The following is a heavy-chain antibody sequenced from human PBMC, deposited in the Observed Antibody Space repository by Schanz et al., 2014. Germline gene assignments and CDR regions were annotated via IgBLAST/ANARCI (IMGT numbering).Heavy chain of an antibody. V-gene: IGHV1-69*08. CDR1: GGTFSSDT. D-gene: IGHD2-21*01. CDR2: IIPILGLA. CDR3: ARDRLECGAECYSVEVFEI. J-gene: IGHJ4*02. Sequence: QVHLVQSGAEVKKPGSSVKVSCKASGGTFSSDTFSWVRQAPGQGLEWMGRIIPILGLAKYEQKFQDKVTITADTSTTTAYMELSGLRSEDTAVYYCARDRLECGAECYSVEVFEIWGQGTLVIVSS.